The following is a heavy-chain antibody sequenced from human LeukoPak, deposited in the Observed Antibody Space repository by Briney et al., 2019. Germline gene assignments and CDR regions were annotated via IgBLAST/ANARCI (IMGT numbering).Heavy chain of an antibody. CDR3: ARRMIYDY. CDR1: GFIVSSNY. Sequence: PGGSLRLSCAASGFIVSSNYMSWGGQAAGKGLEWVSVIDSGGSTYYADSVKGRFTISRDNSKNTLYLQMNSLRAEDTAVYYCARRMIYDYWGQGTLVTVSS. J-gene: IGHJ4*02. V-gene: IGHV3-66*04. CDR2: IDSGGST. D-gene: IGHD2-8*01.